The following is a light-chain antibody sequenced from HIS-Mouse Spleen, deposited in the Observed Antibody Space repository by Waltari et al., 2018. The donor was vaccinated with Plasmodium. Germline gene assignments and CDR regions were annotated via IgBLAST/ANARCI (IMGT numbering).Light chain of an antibody. Sequence: QSALTQPPSASGSPGQSVTISCTGTSSDVGGYNYVSWYQQHPGKAPKLMIYEVSKRPSGVPDCFSGSRSGKTASLTVSGLQAEDEADYYCSSYAGSNNLVFGGGTKLTVL. CDR2: EVS. V-gene: IGLV2-8*01. J-gene: IGLJ2*01. CDR3: SSYAGSNNLV. CDR1: SSDVGGYNY.